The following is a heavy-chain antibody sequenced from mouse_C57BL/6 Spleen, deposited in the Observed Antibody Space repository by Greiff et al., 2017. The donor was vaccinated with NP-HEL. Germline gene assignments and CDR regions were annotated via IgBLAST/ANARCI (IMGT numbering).Heavy chain of an antibody. D-gene: IGHD2-4*01. J-gene: IGHJ4*01. CDR1: GFTFSSYA. CDR3: TRDTPDYDGAMDY. Sequence: EVQGVESGEGLVKPGGSLKLSCAASGFTFSSYAMSWVRQTPEKRLEWVAYISSGGDYIYYADTVKGRFTLSRDNARNTLYMQRSSLKSEDTARYYCTRDTPDYDGAMDYWGQGTSVTVSS. CDR2: ISSGGDYI. V-gene: IGHV5-9-1*02.